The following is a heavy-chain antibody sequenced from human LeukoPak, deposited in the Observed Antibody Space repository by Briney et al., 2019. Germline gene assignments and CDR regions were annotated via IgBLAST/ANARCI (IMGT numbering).Heavy chain of an antibody. CDR3: ARVLDGAAVAGTKGY. Sequence: PGGSLRLSCAASGFTFSSYSMNWVRQAPGKGLEWVSSISSSSSYIYYADSVKGRFTIPRDNAKNSLYLQMNSLRAEDTAVYYCARVLDGAAVAGTKGYWGQGTLVTVSS. D-gene: IGHD6-19*01. CDR2: ISSSSSYI. V-gene: IGHV3-21*01. J-gene: IGHJ4*02. CDR1: GFTFSSYS.